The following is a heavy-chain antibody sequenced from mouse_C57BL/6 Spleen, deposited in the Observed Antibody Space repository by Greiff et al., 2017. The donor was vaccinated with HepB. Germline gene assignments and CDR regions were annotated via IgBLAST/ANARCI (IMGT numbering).Heavy chain of an antibody. CDR2: ISDGGSYT. Sequence: EVKVVESGGGLVKPGGSLKLSCAASGFTFSSYAMSWVRQTPEKRLEWVATISDGGSYTYYPDNVKGRFTISRDNAKNNLYLQMSHLKSEDTAMYYCARDRAGSLFAYWGQGTLVTVSA. CDR3: ARDRAGSLFAY. J-gene: IGHJ3*01. CDR1: GFTFSSYA. V-gene: IGHV5-4*01.